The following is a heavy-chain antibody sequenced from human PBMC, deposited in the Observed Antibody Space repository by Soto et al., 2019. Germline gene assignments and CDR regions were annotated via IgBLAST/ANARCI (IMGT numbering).Heavy chain of an antibody. CDR1: GGSFSGNI. Sequence: QVQLQQWGAGLLKPSETLSLTCAVYGGSFSGNIWSWIRQSPGKGLEWIGEINHRGTINYNPSLKSRVTISVDTSKKQFFLKLTSVTAADTAVYYCAPGGYILVVPTWGQGTLVTVSS. CDR2: INHRGTI. D-gene: IGHD2-2*01. V-gene: IGHV4-34*01. J-gene: IGHJ5*02. CDR3: APGGYILVVPT.